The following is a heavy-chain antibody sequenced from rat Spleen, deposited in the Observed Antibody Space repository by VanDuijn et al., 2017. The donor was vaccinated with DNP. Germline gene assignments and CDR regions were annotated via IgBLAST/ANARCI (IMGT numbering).Heavy chain of an antibody. CDR3: ARYSTSFVLDA. J-gene: IGHJ4*01. Sequence: EVQLKESGPGLVQPSQTLSLTCTVSGFSLTDYSVHWVRQPPGKGLEWMGVVWSGGTTAYYSALKSRLSISRDTSKSQVFLKMNSLQTEDTATYYCARYSTSFVLDAWGQGTSVTVSS. D-gene: IGHD1-2*01. CDR1: GFSLTDYS. V-gene: IGHV2S63*01. CDR2: VWSGGTT.